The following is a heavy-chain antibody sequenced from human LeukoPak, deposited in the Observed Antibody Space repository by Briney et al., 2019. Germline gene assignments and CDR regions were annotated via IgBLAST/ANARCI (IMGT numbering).Heavy chain of an antibody. CDR2: IRSKAYGGTT. CDR1: GFTFGDYA. D-gene: IGHD3-22*01. J-gene: IGHJ4*02. CDR3: TRGLPPYDSSGYYYDPFDY. V-gene: IGHV3-49*03. Sequence: GGSLSLSCTASGFTFGDYAMSWFRQAPGKGLEWVGFIRSKAYGGTTEYAASVKGRFTISRDDSKSIAYLQMNSLKTEDTAVYYCTRGLPPYDSSGYYYDPFDYWGQGTLVTVSS.